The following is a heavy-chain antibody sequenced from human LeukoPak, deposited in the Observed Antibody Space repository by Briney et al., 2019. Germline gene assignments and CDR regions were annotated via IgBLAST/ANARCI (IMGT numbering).Heavy chain of an antibody. V-gene: IGHV1-24*01. D-gene: IGHD5-18*01. J-gene: IGHJ6*02. CDR2: FDPEDGET. Sequence: ASVKVSCKVSGYTLTELSMHWVRQAPGKGLEWMGGFDPEDGETIYAQKFQGGVTMTEDTSTDTACMELSSLRPEDTAVYYCATLAVDTAMGRLYYYGMDVWGQGTTVTVSS. CDR3: ATLAVDTAMGRLYYYGMDV. CDR1: GYTLTELS.